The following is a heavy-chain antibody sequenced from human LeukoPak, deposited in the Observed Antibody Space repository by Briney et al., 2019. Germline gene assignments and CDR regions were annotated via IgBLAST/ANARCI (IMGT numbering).Heavy chain of an antibody. CDR3: VRGRGSYGWFDP. V-gene: IGHV3-74*01. J-gene: IGHJ5*02. CDR1: GFTSSSYW. Sequence: GGSLRLSCAASGFTSSSYWMHWVRHVPGKGLVWVSRISGDGTARNYADSVKGRFTISRDDAKNTVDLQMNSLRGEDTAVYYCVRGRGSYGWFDPWGQGTLVTVSS. D-gene: IGHD3-10*01. CDR2: ISGDGTAR.